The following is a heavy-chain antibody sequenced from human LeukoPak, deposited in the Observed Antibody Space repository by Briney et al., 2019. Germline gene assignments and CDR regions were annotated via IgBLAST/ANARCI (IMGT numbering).Heavy chain of an antibody. J-gene: IGHJ4*02. CDR2: ISGSGGST. D-gene: IGHD3-22*01. V-gene: IGHV3-23*01. CDR1: GFTFSSYA. Sequence: GGSLRLSCAASGFTFSSYAMSWVRQAPGKGLEWVSVISGSGGSTYYADSVKGRFTISRDNSKNTLYLQMNSLRAEDTAVYYCATGGDYDSSEFDYWGQGTLVTASS. CDR3: ATGGDYDSSEFDY.